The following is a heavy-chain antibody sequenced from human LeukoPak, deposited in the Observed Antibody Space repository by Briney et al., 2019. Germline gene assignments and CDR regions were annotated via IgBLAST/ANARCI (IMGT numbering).Heavy chain of an antibody. D-gene: IGHD7-27*01. CDR3: ARPLWGYYFDY. CDR2: IFYSGST. V-gene: IGHV4-39*07. CDR1: GGSISTSSYY. J-gene: IGHJ4*02. Sequence: SETLSLTCTVSGGSISTSSYYWGWVRQPPGKGLEWIGNIFYSGSTYYSPSLKSRVTISLDTSRNQFSLKLNSVTAADTAVYYCARPLWGYYFDYWGQGTLVTVSS.